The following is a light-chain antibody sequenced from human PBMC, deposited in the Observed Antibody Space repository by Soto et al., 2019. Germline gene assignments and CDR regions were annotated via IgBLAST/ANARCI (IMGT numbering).Light chain of an antibody. CDR1: TGAVTSGCS. CDR2: STT. J-gene: IGLJ3*02. Sequence: QAVVTQEPSVTVSPGGTVTLTCASSTGAVTSGCSPNWFQQKPGQAPRVLIYSTTNKHSWTPARFSGSLLGGKAALTLSGVQSEDEAVYYCLLYCGGHLGVFGGGTKLTVL. CDR3: LLYCGGHLGV. V-gene: IGLV7-43*01.